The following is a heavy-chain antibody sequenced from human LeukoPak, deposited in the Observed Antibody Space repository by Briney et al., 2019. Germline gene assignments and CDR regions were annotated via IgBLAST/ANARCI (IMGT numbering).Heavy chain of an antibody. CDR3: ARELGGNGFQH. Sequence: SVKVSCKASGGTFSSYAISWVRQAPGQGLEWMGRIIPIFGTANYAQKFQGRVTITTDESTSTAYMELSGLRSEDTAVYYCARELGGNGFQHWGQGTLVTVSS. CDR2: IIPIFGTA. D-gene: IGHD4-23*01. CDR1: GGTFSSYA. V-gene: IGHV1-69*05. J-gene: IGHJ1*01.